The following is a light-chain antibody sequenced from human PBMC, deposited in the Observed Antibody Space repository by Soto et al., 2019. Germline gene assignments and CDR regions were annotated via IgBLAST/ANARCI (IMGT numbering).Light chain of an antibody. CDR2: DDN. J-gene: IGLJ1*01. Sequence: QSVMTQPPSVSAAPGQKVTICCSGSSSNIGGNSVSWYQQLPGTAPKRPIYDDNKRPSGIPDRFSGSKSGTSATLGITGFQTGDEADYYCGSWDSSLSAYVFGTGTKVTVL. CDR3: GSWDSSLSAYV. CDR1: SSNIGGNS. V-gene: IGLV1-51*01.